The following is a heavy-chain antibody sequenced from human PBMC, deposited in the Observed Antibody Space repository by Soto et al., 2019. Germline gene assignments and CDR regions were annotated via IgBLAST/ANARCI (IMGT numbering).Heavy chain of an antibody. CDR2: VHTGGAVT. CDR3: ARVFRRLPVFDLDL. D-gene: IGHD2-2*03. J-gene: IGHJ4*02. CDR1: GFPFSDDY. V-gene: IGHV3-11*01. Sequence: QEHLIQSGGGLVKPGGALTLSCGASGFPFSDDYMAWIRQAPVRGLVWVSYVHTGGAVTVYRESVKGRFTIPRDNSKTSLPLRLFSLRAEYTAIYYCARVFRRLPVFDLDLWGQGALVPVSS.